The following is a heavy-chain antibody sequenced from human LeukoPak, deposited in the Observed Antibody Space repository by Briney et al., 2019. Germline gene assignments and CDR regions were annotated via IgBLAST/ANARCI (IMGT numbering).Heavy chain of an antibody. J-gene: IGHJ5*02. V-gene: IGHV1-8*01. CDR2: MNPNSGNT. Sequence: ASVKVSRKASGYTFTSYDINWVRQATGQGLEWMGWMNPNSGNTGYAQKFQGRVTMTRNTSISTAYMELSGLTSEDTAMYYCARTAIAAAAFYNWFDPWGQGTLVTVSS. CDR1: GYTFTSYD. D-gene: IGHD6-13*01. CDR3: ARTAIAAAAFYNWFDP.